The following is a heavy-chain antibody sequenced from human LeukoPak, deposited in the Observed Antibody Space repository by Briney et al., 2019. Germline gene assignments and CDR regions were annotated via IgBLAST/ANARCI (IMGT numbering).Heavy chain of an antibody. CDR3: ARDRRYYYDSSGCDY. J-gene: IGHJ4*02. CDR1: GFTFSSYT. V-gene: IGHV3-21*01. CDR2: ISSSSSYI. Sequence: GGSLRLSCAASGFTFSSYTMNWVRQAPGKGLEWVSSISSSSSYIYYAESVKGRFTMSRDNAKNSLYLQMNSLRAEDTAVYYCARDRRYYYDSSGCDYWGQGTLVTVSS. D-gene: IGHD3-22*01.